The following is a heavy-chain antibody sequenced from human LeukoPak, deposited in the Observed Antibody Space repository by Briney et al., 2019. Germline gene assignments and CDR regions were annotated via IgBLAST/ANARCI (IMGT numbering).Heavy chain of an antibody. CDR1: GGTFSSYA. CDR2: IIPIFGTA. CDR3: AGGGLTMIDFY. J-gene: IGHJ4*02. D-gene: IGHD3-16*01. V-gene: IGHV1-69*06. Sequence: GASVKVSCKASGGTFSSYAISWVRQAPGQGREWMGGIIPIFGTANYSQKFQGRVTITADKSTSTAYMELSILRFEETAVDYRAGGGLTMIDFYWGQGTLVTVSS.